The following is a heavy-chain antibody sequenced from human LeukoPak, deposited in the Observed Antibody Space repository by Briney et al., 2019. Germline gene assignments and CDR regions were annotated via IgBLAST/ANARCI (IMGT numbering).Heavy chain of an antibody. V-gene: IGHV3-30*18. J-gene: IGHJ4*02. CDR2: ISYDGSNK. Sequence: PGGSLRLSCAASGFTFSSYGMHWVRQAPGKGLEWVAVISYDGSNKYYADSVKGRFTISRDNSKNTLYLQMNSLRAEDTAVYYCAKDFGFGGVIVHWYFDYWGQGTLVTVSS. CDR1: GFTFSSYG. CDR3: AKDFGFGGVIVHWYFDY. D-gene: IGHD3-16*02.